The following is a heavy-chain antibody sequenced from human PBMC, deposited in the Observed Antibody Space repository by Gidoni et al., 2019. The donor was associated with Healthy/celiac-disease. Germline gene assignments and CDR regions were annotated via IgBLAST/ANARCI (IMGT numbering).Heavy chain of an antibody. D-gene: IGHD1-26*01. CDR1: GFTFSSYE. V-gene: IGHV3-48*03. J-gene: IGHJ3*02. CDR3: AREAISGSYHTSDAFDI. Sequence: EVQLVESGGGLVQPGGSLRLSCAASGFTFSSYEMNWVRQAPGKGLEWVSYISSSGSTIYYADSVKGRSTISRDNAKNSLYLQMTSLRAEDTAVYYCAREAISGSYHTSDAFDIWGQGTMVTVSS. CDR2: ISSSGSTI.